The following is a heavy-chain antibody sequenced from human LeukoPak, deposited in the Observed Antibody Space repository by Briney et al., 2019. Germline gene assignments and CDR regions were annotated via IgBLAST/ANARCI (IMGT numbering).Heavy chain of an antibody. Sequence: GGSLRLSCAASGFTFSSYAMSWVRQAPGKGLEWVSAISGSGGSTYYADSVKGRFTISRDNSKNTLYLQMNSLRAEDTAVYYCAKEGTPADPGYGRSGYTNYWGQGTLVTVSS. CDR1: GFTFSSYA. J-gene: IGHJ4*02. V-gene: IGHV3-23*01. D-gene: IGHD3-22*01. CDR3: AKEGTPADPGYGRSGYTNY. CDR2: ISGSGGST.